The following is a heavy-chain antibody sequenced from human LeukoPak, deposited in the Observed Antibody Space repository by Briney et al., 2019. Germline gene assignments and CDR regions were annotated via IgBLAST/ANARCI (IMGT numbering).Heavy chain of an antibody. CDR3: ARGRLGGSGSYYNVLDY. CDR2: ISYSGST. Sequence: SETLSLTCTVSGGSISSYYWSWIRQPPGKGLEWIGYISYSGSTNYNPSLKSRVTISVDTSRNQFSLKLSSVTAADTAVYYCARGRLGGSGSYYNVLDYWGQGTQVTVSS. D-gene: IGHD3-10*01. V-gene: IGHV4-59*01. J-gene: IGHJ4*02. CDR1: GGSISSYY.